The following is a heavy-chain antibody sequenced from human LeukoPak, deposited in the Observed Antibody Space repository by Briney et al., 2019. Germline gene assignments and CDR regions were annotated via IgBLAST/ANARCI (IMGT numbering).Heavy chain of an antibody. J-gene: IGHJ6*02. CDR2: IYSSGST. D-gene: IGHD3-10*01. V-gene: IGHV4-39*07. CDR3: ARGPRFGELFLYYYYHYGMDV. Sequence: SETLSLTCTLSVGXLSSSNYYLGWVRQPPGRGLEWVGYIYSSGSTYYNPPLKSRVTIAVDTPKNQLSLKLSSVTAADTAVYYCARGPRFGELFLYYYYHYGMDVWGEGTTVTVSS. CDR1: VGXLSSSNYY.